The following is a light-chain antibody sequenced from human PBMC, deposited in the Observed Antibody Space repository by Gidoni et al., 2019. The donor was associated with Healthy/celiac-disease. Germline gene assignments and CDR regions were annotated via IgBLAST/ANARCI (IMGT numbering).Light chain of an antibody. CDR1: QSVLYSSNNKNY. CDR2: RAS. Sequence: DIVMTQSPDSLAVSLGERATINCKSSQSVLYSSNNKNYLAWYQQKPGQPPKLLIYRASTRESGVPDRFSGSGSGTDFTLTISSLQAEDVAVYYCQQYYSTVTFXPXTKVDIK. J-gene: IGKJ3*01. V-gene: IGKV4-1*01. CDR3: QQYYSTVT.